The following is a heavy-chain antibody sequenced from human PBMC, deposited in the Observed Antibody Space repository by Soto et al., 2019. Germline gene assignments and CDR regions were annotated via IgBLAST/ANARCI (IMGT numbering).Heavy chain of an antibody. Sequence: SETLSLTCSVSGGSVSSGAYYWTWIRQRPGKGLEWIGYIYYSGSTYYSPSLKSRLSISLDTSKNQFSLRLSSVTAADTAMYYCARARLRAVYAFDIWGQGTMVTVSS. CDR1: GGSVSSGAYY. CDR2: IYYSGST. J-gene: IGHJ3*02. CDR3: ARARLRAVYAFDI. D-gene: IGHD5-12*01. V-gene: IGHV4-31*03.